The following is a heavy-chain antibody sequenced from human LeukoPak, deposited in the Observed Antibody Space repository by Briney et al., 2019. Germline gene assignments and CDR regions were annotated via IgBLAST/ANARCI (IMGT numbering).Heavy chain of an antibody. CDR3: ARDRGYYYDSSGYDY. D-gene: IGHD3-22*01. J-gene: IGHJ4*02. V-gene: IGHV3-21*01. CDR1: GFTFSSYS. CDR2: ISSSSSYI. Sequence: GGSLRLSCAASGFTFSSYSMNWVRQAPGKGLEWVSSISSSSSYIYYADSVKGRFTISRDNAKNSLYLQMNSLRAEDTAVYYCARDRGYYYDSSGYDYWGQGTLVTVSS.